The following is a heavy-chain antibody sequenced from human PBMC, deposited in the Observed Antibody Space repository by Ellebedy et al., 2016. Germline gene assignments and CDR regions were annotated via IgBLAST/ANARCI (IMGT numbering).Heavy chain of an antibody. CDR2: IKSKTDGGTT. V-gene: IGHV3-15*01. CDR1: GFTFSNAW. Sequence: GGSLRLXXAASGFTFSNAWMSWVRQAPGKGLEWVGRIKSKTDGGTTDYAAPVKGRFTISRDDSKNTLYLQMNSLKTEDTAVYYCTTDIYYYDSSGYLHWGQGTLVTGSS. J-gene: IGHJ4*02. CDR3: TTDIYYYDSSGYLH. D-gene: IGHD3-22*01.